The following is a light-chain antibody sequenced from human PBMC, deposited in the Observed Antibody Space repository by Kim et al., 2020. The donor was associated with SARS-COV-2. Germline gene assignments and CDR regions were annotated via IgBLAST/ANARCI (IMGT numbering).Light chain of an antibody. V-gene: IGLV3-1*01. Sequence: SYELTQPPSVSVSPGQTASITCSGYKLGEKYACWYQQKPGQSPVLVIYQDNKRPSGIPERFSGSNSGNTATLTISGTQAMDEGDYYCQTWDSSTGVFGGGTQLTVL. J-gene: IGLJ3*02. CDR1: KLGEKY. CDR2: QDN. CDR3: QTWDSSTGV.